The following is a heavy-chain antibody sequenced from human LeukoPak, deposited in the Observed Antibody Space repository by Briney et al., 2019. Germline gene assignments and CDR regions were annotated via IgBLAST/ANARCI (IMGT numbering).Heavy chain of an antibody. CDR2: IIPILGIA. D-gene: IGHD2-2*02. V-gene: IGHV1-69*02. J-gene: IGHJ6*02. Sequence: ASVKVSCKASGGTFSSYTISWVRQAPGQGFEWMGRIIPILGIANYAQKFQGRVTITADKSTSTAYMELSSLRSEDTAVYYCARGRHCSSTSCYNYYYYAMDVWGQGTTVTVSS. CDR1: GGTFSSYT. CDR3: ARGRHCSSTSCYNYYYYAMDV.